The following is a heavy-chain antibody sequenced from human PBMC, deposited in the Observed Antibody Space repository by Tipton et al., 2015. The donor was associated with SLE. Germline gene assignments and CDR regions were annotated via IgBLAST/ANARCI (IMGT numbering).Heavy chain of an antibody. CDR2: INHSGST. D-gene: IGHD3-10*01. CDR3: ARGRRGYYYGSGSRFDY. Sequence: TLSLTCAVYDGSFSGYYWSWIRQPPGKGLEWIGEINHSGSTNYNPSPKSRVTISVDTSKNQFSLKLSSVTAADTAEYYCARGRRGYYYGSGSRFDYWGQGTLVTVSS. V-gene: IGHV4-34*01. CDR1: DGSFSGYY. J-gene: IGHJ4*02.